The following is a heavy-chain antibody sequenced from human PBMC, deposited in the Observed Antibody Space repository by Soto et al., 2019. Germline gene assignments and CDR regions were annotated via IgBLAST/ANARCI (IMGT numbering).Heavy chain of an antibody. CDR1: GFTFSSYS. CDR2: ISSGSDYI. V-gene: IGHV3-21*01. CDR3: ARSPVGDAFNV. J-gene: IGHJ3*01. Sequence: EVQLVESGGGLVKPGGSLRLSCAASGFTFSSYSMNWVRQAPGKGLEWVSSISSGSDYICYADSVKGRFTISRDNAKNSLFLQMNSLTAEDTAVYYCARSPVGDAFNVWGQGTVVTVSS.